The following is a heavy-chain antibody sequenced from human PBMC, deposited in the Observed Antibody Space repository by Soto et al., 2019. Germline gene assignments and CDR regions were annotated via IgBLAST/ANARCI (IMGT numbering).Heavy chain of an antibody. V-gene: IGHV4-34*01. CDR2: INHSGST. CDR1: GGSFSGYY. Sequence: SETLSLTCAVYGGSFSGYYWSWIRQPPGKGLEWIGEINHSGSTNYNPSLKSRVTISVDTSKNQFSLMLSSVTAADTAVYYCARAEVHLPRYKLDYWGQGTLVTVSS. D-gene: IGHD1-1*01. J-gene: IGHJ4*02. CDR3: ARAEVHLPRYKLDY.